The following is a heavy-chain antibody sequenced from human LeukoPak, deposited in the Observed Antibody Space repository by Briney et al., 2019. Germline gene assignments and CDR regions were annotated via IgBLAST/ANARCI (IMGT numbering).Heavy chain of an antibody. CDR1: GFTLTTYA. V-gene: IGHV3-30*04. J-gene: IGHJ4*02. CDR3: ARNRAYYS. Sequence: GGSLRLSCAVSGFTLTTYAMHWVRQAPGKGLEWVAVISHDGSKKYYADFVKGRFTSSRDNAKNSMYLQMNSLRAEDTAVYYCARNRAYYSWGQGTLVTVSS. D-gene: IGHD1-14*01. CDR2: ISHDGSKK.